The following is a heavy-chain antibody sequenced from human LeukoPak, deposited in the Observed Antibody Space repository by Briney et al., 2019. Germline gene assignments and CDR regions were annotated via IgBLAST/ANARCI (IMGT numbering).Heavy chain of an antibody. Sequence: GASVKVSCKASGYTLTSYDINWVRQATGQGLEWMGWMNPNSGNTGYAQKFQGRVTMTRNTSISTAYMELSSLRSEDTAVYYCARGVSRRWLVMILTDNWFDPWGQGTLVTVSS. CDR3: ARGVSRRWLVMILTDNWFDP. V-gene: IGHV1-8*01. CDR1: GYTLTSYD. CDR2: MNPNSGNT. D-gene: IGHD6-19*01. J-gene: IGHJ5*02.